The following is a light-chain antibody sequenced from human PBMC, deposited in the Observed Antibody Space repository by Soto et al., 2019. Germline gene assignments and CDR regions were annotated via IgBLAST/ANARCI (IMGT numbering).Light chain of an antibody. V-gene: IGKV1-39*01. CDR1: QTINKN. CDR3: QQSFRTPYT. Sequence: DIQMTQSPSSLSASVGDRVTITCRASQTINKNLNWYQQKPGQAPNLLIYSASDFQSGVPSRFSGSGSGTEFTLTINGLQPEDFATYYCQQSFRTPYTFGQGTDLEI. J-gene: IGKJ2*01. CDR2: SAS.